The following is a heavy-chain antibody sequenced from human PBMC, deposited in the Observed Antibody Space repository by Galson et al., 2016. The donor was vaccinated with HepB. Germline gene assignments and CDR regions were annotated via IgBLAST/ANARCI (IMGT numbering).Heavy chain of an antibody. CDR3: AKDGGYTYALGY. D-gene: IGHD5-18*01. J-gene: IGHJ4*02. Sequence: SLRLSCAASGFTFSTSAVHWVRQAPGKGLEWVAVISSDGSNPFYADSVTGRFTISRDNSKDTLYLQMNSLRAEDTAVYYRAKDGGYTYALGYWGRGTLVTVSS. CDR1: GFTFSTSA. V-gene: IGHV3-30-3*01. CDR2: ISSDGSNP.